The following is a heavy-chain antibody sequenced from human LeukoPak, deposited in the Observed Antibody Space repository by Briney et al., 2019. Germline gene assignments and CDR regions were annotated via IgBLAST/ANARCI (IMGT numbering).Heavy chain of an antibody. CDR1: GFTFSSYA. D-gene: IGHD3-3*01. J-gene: IGHJ4*02. V-gene: IGHV3-23*01. CDR2: ISGSGGST. Sequence: TGGSLRLSCAASGFTFSSYAMSWVRQAPGKGLEWVSVISGSGGSTYYADSVKGRFTISRDNSKNTLYLQMNSLRAEDTAVYYCAKGFGSRENYFDYWGQGTLVTVSS. CDR3: AKGFGSRENYFDY.